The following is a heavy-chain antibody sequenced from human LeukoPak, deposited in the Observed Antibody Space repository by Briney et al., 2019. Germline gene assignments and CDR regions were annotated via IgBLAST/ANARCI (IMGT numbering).Heavy chain of an antibody. V-gene: IGHV3-74*01. Sequence: GGSLRLSCAASGFPFSGYWMHWVRQAPGKGLVWVSRIDDDGAGTTYADSVKGRFTISRDNAKNTLYLQMNSLRVEDTAVYYCARSASGYDAWGQGTLVTVS. CDR2: IDDDGAGT. CDR1: GFPFSGYW. J-gene: IGHJ5*02. D-gene: IGHD5-12*01. CDR3: ARSASGYDA.